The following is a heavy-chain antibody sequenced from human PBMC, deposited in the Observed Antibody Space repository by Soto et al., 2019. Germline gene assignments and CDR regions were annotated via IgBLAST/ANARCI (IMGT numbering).Heavy chain of an antibody. CDR2: IDPSDSYT. CDR1: GYSFTSYW. J-gene: IGHJ4*02. Sequence: PGESLKISCKGSGYSFTSYWISWVRQMPGKGLEWMGRIDPSDSYTNYSPSFQGHVTISADKSISTAYLQWSSLKASDTAMYYCARHEGVGGLFWSGYYTEFDYWGQGTLVTVSS. V-gene: IGHV5-10-1*01. D-gene: IGHD3-3*01. CDR3: ARHEGVGGLFWSGYYTEFDY.